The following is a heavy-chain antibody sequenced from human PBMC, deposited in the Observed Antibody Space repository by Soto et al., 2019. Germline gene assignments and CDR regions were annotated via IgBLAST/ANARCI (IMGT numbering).Heavy chain of an antibody. CDR1: GFIVSGFG. CDR2: IRDKGNNYAT. CDR3: ARYRPGSGALDY. V-gene: IGHV3-73*01. J-gene: IGHJ4*02. D-gene: IGHD3-10*01. Sequence: GGSLRLSCAASGFIVSGFGIHWVRQASGKGLEWVGRIRDKGNNYATTYAASMKGRFTISRDDSETTAFLQMNSLITEDTAVYYCARYRPGSGALDYWGQGTLVTVSS.